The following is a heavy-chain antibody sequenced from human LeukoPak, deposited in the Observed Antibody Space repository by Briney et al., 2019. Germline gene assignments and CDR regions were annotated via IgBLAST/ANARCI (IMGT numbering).Heavy chain of an antibody. Sequence: ASVKVSCKASGYTFTGYYMHWGRQAAGHRLEWLGGFNANSGGTNYAQKFQGRVTMTRDTSISTAYMELSRLRSDDTAVYYCARDGYCSSTSCYGWFDPWGQGTLVTVSS. CDR3: ARDGYCSSTSCYGWFDP. CDR1: GYTFTGYY. J-gene: IGHJ5*02. CDR2: FNANSGGT. V-gene: IGHV1-2*02. D-gene: IGHD2-2*01.